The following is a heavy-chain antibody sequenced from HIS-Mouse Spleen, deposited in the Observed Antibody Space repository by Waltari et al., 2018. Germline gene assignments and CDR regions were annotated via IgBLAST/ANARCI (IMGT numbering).Heavy chain of an antibody. CDR1: GGSISSSSYY. D-gene: IGHD6-13*01. V-gene: IGHV4-39*07. J-gene: IGHJ2*01. Sequence: LVKPSETLSLTCTVSGGSISSSSYYWGWIRPPPGKGLEWIGSIYYSGSTYYNPSLKSRVTISVDTSKNQFSLKLSSVTAADTAVYYCAREIPYSSSWYDWYFDLWGRGTLVTVSS. CDR2: IYYSGST. CDR3: AREIPYSSSWYDWYFDL.